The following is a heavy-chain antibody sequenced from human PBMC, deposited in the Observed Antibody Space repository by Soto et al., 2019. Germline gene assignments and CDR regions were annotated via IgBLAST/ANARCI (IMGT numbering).Heavy chain of an antibody. CDR3: AKDRGYYYDSSGYYSDY. D-gene: IGHD3-22*01. CDR1: GFTFSSYG. Sequence: VQLVESGGGVVQPGRSLRLSCAASGFTFSSYGMHWVRQAPGKGLEWVAVISYDGSNKYYADSVKGRFTISRDNSKNTLYLQMNSLRAEDTAVYYCAKDRGYYYDSSGYYSDYWGQGTLVTVSS. V-gene: IGHV3-30*18. CDR2: ISYDGSNK. J-gene: IGHJ4*02.